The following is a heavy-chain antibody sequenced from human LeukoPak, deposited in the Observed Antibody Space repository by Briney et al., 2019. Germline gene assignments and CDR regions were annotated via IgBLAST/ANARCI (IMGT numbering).Heavy chain of an antibody. Sequence: GGSLRLSCEASGFSFIRYAMSWVRQAPGKGLEWVSGISGSGGSTYYADSVKGRFTISRDNSKNTLYLQMNSLRAEDTAVYYCAKDAVPAAISGNWFDPWGQGTLVTVSS. D-gene: IGHD2-2*02. J-gene: IGHJ5*02. CDR2: ISGSGGST. CDR3: AKDAVPAAISGNWFDP. CDR1: GFSFIRYA. V-gene: IGHV3-23*01.